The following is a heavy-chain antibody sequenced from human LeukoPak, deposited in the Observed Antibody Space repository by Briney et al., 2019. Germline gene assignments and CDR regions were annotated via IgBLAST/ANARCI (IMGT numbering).Heavy chain of an antibody. D-gene: IGHD1-1*01. CDR3: ARVSWFPGTSYYYMDV. J-gene: IGHJ6*03. CDR2: VYDSGTT. Sequence: PSGTLSLTCTVSGGSISRYYWSWIRQPPGKGLEWFGYVYDSGTTNYNPSLKSRVTISVDTSKNQLSLKLSSVTAADTAVYYCARVSWFPGTSYYYMDVWGKGTTVTVSS. CDR1: GGSISRYY. V-gene: IGHV4-59*01.